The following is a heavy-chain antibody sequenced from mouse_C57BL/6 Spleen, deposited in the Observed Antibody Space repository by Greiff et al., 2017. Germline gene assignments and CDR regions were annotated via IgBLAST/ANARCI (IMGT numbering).Heavy chain of an antibody. J-gene: IGHJ2*01. Sequence: EVQLQPSGAELVRPGSSVKMSCKTSGYTFTSYGINWVKQRPGQGLEWIGYIYIGNGYTEYNEKFKGKATLTSDTSSSTAYMQLSSLTSEDSAIYFCARRINVGYGSSYGYFDYWGQGTTLTVSS. D-gene: IGHD1-1*01. CDR3: ARRINVGYGSSYGYFDY. CDR1: GYTFTSYG. V-gene: IGHV1-58*01. CDR2: IYIGNGYT.